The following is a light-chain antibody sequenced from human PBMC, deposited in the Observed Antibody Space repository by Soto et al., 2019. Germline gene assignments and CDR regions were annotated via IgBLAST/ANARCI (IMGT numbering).Light chain of an antibody. V-gene: IGLV2-14*01. Sequence: QSALTQPASVSGSPGQSITISCTGTSSDVGGYKYVSWYQQHPGKAPKLMMYEVRSRPSGVSNRFSGSKSGNTASLTISGLQAEDESDYYCSSYATTSTLVFGGGTKLTVL. CDR1: SSDVGGYKY. CDR2: EVR. J-gene: IGLJ2*01. CDR3: SSYATTSTLV.